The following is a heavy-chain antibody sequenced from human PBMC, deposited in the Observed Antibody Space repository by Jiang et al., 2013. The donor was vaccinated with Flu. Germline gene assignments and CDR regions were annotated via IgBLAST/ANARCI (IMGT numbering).Heavy chain of an antibody. CDR3: AKDIVAAREGCFDY. CDR1: GFTFDDYA. V-gene: IGHV3-9*01. J-gene: IGHJ4*01. D-gene: IGHD6-6*01. Sequence: VQLLESGGGLVQPGRSLRLSCAASGFTFDDYAMHWVRQAPGKGLEWVSGISWNSGSIGYADSVKGRFTISRDNAKNSLYLQMNSLRAEDTALYYCAKDIVAAREGCFDY. CDR2: ISWNSGSI.